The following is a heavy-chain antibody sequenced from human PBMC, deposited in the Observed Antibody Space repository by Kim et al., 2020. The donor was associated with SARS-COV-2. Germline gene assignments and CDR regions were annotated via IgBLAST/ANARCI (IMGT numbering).Heavy chain of an antibody. Sequence: ASVKVSCKASGFIFSDYVIHWLRQAPGQRPEWMGWINAANGDTKYSQNLQGRVTITRDTSANTAYMELSSLRSEDTGVYYCASNPRQGPEGGKGPFDYWG. CDR3: ASNPRQGPEGGKGPFDY. CDR2: INAANGDT. J-gene: IGHJ4*01. V-gene: IGHV1-3*01. CDR1: GFIFSDYV.